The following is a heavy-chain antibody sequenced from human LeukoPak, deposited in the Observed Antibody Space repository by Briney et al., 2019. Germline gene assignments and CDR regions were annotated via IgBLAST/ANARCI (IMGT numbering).Heavy chain of an antibody. CDR1: GGSISSYY. D-gene: IGHD2-21*02. Sequence: SETLSLTCTVSGGSISSYYWSWIRQPPGKGLEWIGYIYYSGRTNYNPSLKSRLTISVDTSKNQFSLKLNSVTAADTAVYYCAWGDPFDYWSQGTLVTVSS. CDR3: AWGDPFDY. V-gene: IGHV4-59*08. CDR2: IYYSGRT. J-gene: IGHJ4*02.